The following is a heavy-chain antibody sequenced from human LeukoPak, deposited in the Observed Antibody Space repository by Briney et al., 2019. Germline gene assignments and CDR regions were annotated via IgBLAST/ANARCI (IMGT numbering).Heavy chain of an antibody. J-gene: IGHJ4*02. CDR2: ISAYNGNT. Sequence: ATVKVSCKASGFDFTSYGISRVRQAPGQGLEWMGWISAYNGNTHYAQKLQGRVTMTTDTSASTAYMELRSLTSDNTAVYYCAREPQSLGDLFFIDYWGQGTLVTVSS. CDR1: GFDFTSYG. D-gene: IGHD3-16*01. V-gene: IGHV1-18*01. CDR3: AREPQSLGDLFFIDY.